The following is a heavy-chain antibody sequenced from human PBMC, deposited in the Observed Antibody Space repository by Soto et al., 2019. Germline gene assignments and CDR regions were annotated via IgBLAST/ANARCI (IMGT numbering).Heavy chain of an antibody. CDR3: AREEYYYGSGAFFDY. D-gene: IGHD3-10*01. V-gene: IGHV1-69*08. J-gene: IGHJ4*02. CDR1: GGTFSSYT. Sequence: QVQLVQSGAEVKKPGSTVKVSCKASGGTFSSYTISWVRQAPGQGLEWMGRIIPILGIANYAQKFQGRVTLTAEQPTSTAYMELSSLRSEDTAVYYCAREEYYYGSGAFFDYWGQGTLVTVSS. CDR2: IIPILGIA.